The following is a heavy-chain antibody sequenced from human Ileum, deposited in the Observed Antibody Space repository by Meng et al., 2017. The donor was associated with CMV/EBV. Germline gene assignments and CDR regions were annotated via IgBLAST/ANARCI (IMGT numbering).Heavy chain of an antibody. Sequence: ASGFALNIYAMGWVRQAPGKGLEWVSVIYGGGTNTYYGDSVKGRFTISRDNSKNTLYLQMNSLRAEDTAVYYCAKGGGYTPYCYFDVWGRGTLVTVSS. CDR1: GFALNIYA. J-gene: IGHJ2*01. CDR2: IYGGGTNT. D-gene: IGHD6-13*01. CDR3: AKGGGYTPYCYFDV. V-gene: IGHV3-23*03.